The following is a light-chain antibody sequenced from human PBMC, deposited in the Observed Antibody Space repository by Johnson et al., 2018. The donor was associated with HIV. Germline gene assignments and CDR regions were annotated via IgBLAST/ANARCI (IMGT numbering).Light chain of an antibody. J-gene: IGLJ1*01. V-gene: IGLV1-51*02. CDR2: EKN. CDR3: GTWDSSLSAHV. Sequence: QSVLTQPPSVSAAPGQKVTISCSGSSSNIGNNYVSWYQQLPGTSPKLLIYEKNKRPSGIPDRFSASKSGTSAILDITALQPGDEADYYCGTWDSSLSAHVFGTGTKVTVL. CDR1: SSNIGNNY.